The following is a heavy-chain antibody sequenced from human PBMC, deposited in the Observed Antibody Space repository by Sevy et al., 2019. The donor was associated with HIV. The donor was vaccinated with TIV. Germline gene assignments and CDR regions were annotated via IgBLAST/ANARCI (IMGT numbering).Heavy chain of an antibody. V-gene: IGHV3-33*01. CDR1: GFTFSSYG. CDR3: AREYDSSGYYYGGWRGSYCYGMDV. D-gene: IGHD3-22*01. CDR2: IWYDGSNK. J-gene: IGHJ6*02. Sequence: GGSLRLSCAASGFTFSSYGMHWVRQAPGKGLEWVAVIWYDGSNKYYADSLKGRFTISRDNSKNTLYLQMNSPRAEDTAVYYCAREYDSSGYYYGGWRGSYCYGMDVWGQGTTVTVSS.